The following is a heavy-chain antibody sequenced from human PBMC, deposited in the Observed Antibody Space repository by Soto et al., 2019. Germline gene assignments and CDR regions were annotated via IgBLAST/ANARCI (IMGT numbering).Heavy chain of an antibody. CDR1: GFTFSSYA. J-gene: IGHJ5*02. D-gene: IGHD2-15*01. CDR3: AKDSRSHPQGWFDP. V-gene: IGHV3-23*01. Sequence: EVQLLESGGGLVQPGESLRLSCAASGFTFSSYAMTWVRQAPGKGLEWVSSISGIGDYTYFADSVKGWFTISRHNRKDARYLQMSILRVEDTAIYSCAKDSRSHPQGWFDPWGQGPLVPVSS. CDR2: ISGIGDYT.